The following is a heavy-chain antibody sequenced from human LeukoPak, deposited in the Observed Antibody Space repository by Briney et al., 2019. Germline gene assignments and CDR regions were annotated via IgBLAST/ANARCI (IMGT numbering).Heavy chain of an antibody. J-gene: IGHJ5*02. CDR1: GGYNSSGSYF. Sequence: SETLSLTCTVSGGYNSSGSYFGPWTPQPAGGGVGWIGRIFTSGSTHYNPPLKSRVTISVDTSKNQVSLKLSSGTAADTAVYYCARDSKPYDFWCWFDLWGQGTLVTVSS. CDR2: IFTSGST. V-gene: IGHV4-61*02. CDR3: ARDSKPYDFWCWFDL. D-gene: IGHD3-3*01.